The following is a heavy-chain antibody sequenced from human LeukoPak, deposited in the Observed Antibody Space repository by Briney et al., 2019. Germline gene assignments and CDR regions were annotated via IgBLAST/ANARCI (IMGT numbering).Heavy chain of an antibody. CDR1: GYSISSGYC. V-gene: IGHV4-38-2*02. D-gene: IGHD3-10*01. Sequence: SETLSLTCTVSGYSISSGYCWGWIRQPPGKGLEWIGSMYHSGTTSYNPSLKSRVTMSADTSKNQFSLELRSVTAADTAVYYCARVLDYYGSGTRDFDYWGQGTLVTVSS. CDR3: ARVLDYYGSGTRDFDY. J-gene: IGHJ4*02. CDR2: MYHSGTT.